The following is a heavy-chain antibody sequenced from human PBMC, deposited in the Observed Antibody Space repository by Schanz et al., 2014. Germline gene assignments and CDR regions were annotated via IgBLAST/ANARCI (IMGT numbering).Heavy chain of an antibody. J-gene: IGHJ6*02. V-gene: IGHV3-21*01. CDR3: ARSGVDV. Sequence: EAQLLESGGGFEQPGGSLRLSCVASGFTFTDHAMSWVRQAPGKGLEWVSSISSTSTYLYYADSVKGRFTISRDSAKSSVYLQMNSLRAEDTAVYYCARSGVDVWGQGTTVTVSS. D-gene: IGHD3-10*01. CDR2: ISSTSTYL. CDR1: GFTFTDHA.